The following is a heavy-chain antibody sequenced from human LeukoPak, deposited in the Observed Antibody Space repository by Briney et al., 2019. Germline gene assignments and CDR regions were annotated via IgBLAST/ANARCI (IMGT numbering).Heavy chain of an antibody. D-gene: IGHD6-13*01. CDR1: GYSISSGYY. V-gene: IGHV4-38-2*01. J-gene: IGHJ6*03. CDR2: IYHSGST. CDR3: ARTGGIAAGYYYYMDV. Sequence: SETLSLTCAVSGYSISSGYYWGWIRQPPGKGLEWIGCIYHSGSTYYSPSLKSRVTISVDTSKNQFSLKLSSVTAADTALYYCARTGGIAAGYYYYMDVWGKGTTVTVSS.